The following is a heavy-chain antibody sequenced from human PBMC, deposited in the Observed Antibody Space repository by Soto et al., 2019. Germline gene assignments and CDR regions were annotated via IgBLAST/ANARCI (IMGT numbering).Heavy chain of an antibody. Sequence: GGSLRLSCAASGFTFSSDGMHWVRQAPGKGLEWVSVLYRGGSAYYAGSVKGRFTISRDNSKNMLYLQMNNLRAEDTAVYYCAREKDISGYILKYWGQGTLVTAPQ. CDR3: AREKDISGYILKY. D-gene: IGHD3-22*01. CDR1: GFTFSSDG. CDR2: LYRGGSA. V-gene: IGHV3-NL1*01. J-gene: IGHJ4*02.